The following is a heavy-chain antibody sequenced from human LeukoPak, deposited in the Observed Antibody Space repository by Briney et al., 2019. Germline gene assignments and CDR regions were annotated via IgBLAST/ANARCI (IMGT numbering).Heavy chain of an antibody. D-gene: IGHD2-2*01. CDR1: GGSFSGYY. J-gene: IGHJ5*02. V-gene: IGHV4-34*01. Sequence: SETLSLTCAVYGGSFSGYYWSWIRPPPGKGLEWIGEINHSGSTNYNPSLKSRVTISVDTSKNQFSLKLNSVTAADTAVYYCARGLVPAADNNWFDPWGQGTLVTVSS. CDR3: ARGLVPAADNNWFDP. CDR2: INHSGST.